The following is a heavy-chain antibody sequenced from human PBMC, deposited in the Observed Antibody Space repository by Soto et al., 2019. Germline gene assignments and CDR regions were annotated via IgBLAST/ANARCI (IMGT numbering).Heavy chain of an antibody. J-gene: IGHJ4*02. D-gene: IGHD2-15*01. Sequence: EVQLVESGGGLVQPGRSLRLSCTASGFTFGDYDMSWFRQAPGKGLEWVGFIRSKASGGTTEYAASVKGRFTLSGDDSKSIAYLQMNSLKTEDTAVYYCTRHFSGSGGWGQGTLVTVSS. V-gene: IGHV3-49*03. CDR3: TRHFSGSGG. CDR1: GFTFGDYD. CDR2: IRSKASGGTT.